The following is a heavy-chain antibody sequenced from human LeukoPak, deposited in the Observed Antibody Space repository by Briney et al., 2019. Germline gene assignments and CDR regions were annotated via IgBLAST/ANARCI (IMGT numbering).Heavy chain of an antibody. CDR1: GGSISNYH. CDR3: ARKGGPGNWFDP. J-gene: IGHJ5*02. V-gene: IGHV4-59*08. CDR2: IYYSGST. Sequence: SETLSLTCTVSGGSISNYHWSWIRQPPNKGLEWIGYIYYSGSTNYNLSLKSRVTISVDTSKNQFSLKLSSVTAADTAVYYCARKGGPGNWFDPWGQGTLVTVSS.